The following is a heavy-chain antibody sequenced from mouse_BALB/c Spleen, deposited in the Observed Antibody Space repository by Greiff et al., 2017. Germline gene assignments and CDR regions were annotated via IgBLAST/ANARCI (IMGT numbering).Heavy chain of an antibody. CDR1: GFSLTSYG. CDR3: ARERTGTYYFDY. CDR2: IWAGGST. Sequence: VNLVESGPGLVAPSQSLSITCTVSGFSLTSYGVHWVRQPPGKGLEWLGVIWAGGSTNYNSALMSRLSISKDNSKSQVFLKMNSLQTDDTAMYYCARERTGTYYFDYWGQGTTLTVSS. J-gene: IGHJ2*01. D-gene: IGHD4-1*01. V-gene: IGHV2-9*02.